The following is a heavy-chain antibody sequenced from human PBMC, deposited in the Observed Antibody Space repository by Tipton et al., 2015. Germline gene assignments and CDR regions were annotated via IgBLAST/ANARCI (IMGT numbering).Heavy chain of an antibody. CDR2: ISSDGSNK. CDR3: ARARGRHGGLFDS. D-gene: IGHD4-23*01. J-gene: IGHJ4*02. V-gene: IGHV3-30*01. CDR1: GFTFSSYA. Sequence: SLRLSCAASGFTFSSYAMYWVRQAPGKGLEWVAVISSDGSNKYYADSVKGRFTISRDNSDNTLYLQMNSLRAEDTAVYYCARARGRHGGLFDSWGQGILVTVSS.